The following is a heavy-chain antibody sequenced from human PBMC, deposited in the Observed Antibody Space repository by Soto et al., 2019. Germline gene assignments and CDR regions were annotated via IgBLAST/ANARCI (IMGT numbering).Heavy chain of an antibody. Sequence: QVQLQESGPGLVKPSQTLSLTCTVSGGSISSGGYYWSWIRQHPGKGLEWIGYIYYSGSTYYNPSLKSRVTISVDTSKTQFSLKLSSVTAADTAVYYCASWYSSSVNWFDPWGQGTLVTVSS. V-gene: IGHV4-31*03. CDR3: ASWYSSSVNWFDP. D-gene: IGHD6-13*01. J-gene: IGHJ5*02. CDR1: GGSISSGGYY. CDR2: IYYSGST.